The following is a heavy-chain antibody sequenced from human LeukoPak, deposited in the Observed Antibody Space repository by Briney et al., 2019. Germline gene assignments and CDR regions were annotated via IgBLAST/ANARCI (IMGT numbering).Heavy chain of an antibody. CDR1: GFTLSSYG. Sequence: PGRSLRLSCAASGFTLSSYGMHWVRQAPGKGLEWVAVISYDGSNKYYADSVKGRFTISRDNSKNTLYLQMNSLRAEDTAVYYCARIVSKIYYYYYYGMDVWGKGTTVTVSS. V-gene: IGHV3-30*03. D-gene: IGHD3-22*01. CDR3: ARIVSKIYYYYYYGMDV. CDR2: ISYDGSNK. J-gene: IGHJ6*04.